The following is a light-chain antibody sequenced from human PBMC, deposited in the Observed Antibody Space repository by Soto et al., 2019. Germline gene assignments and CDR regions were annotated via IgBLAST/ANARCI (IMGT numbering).Light chain of an antibody. V-gene: IGKV3D-15*01. CDR3: QQYNNWPPWT. J-gene: IGKJ1*01. Sequence: EIVLTQSPATLSLSPGDRATLSCRASPSVPNFLAWYQQKPGQAPRLLIYGAFNRATGIPARFSGSGSGTDFTLTISSLQSEDFAVYYCQQYNNWPPWTFGQGTKVEIK. CDR1: PSVPNF. CDR2: GAF.